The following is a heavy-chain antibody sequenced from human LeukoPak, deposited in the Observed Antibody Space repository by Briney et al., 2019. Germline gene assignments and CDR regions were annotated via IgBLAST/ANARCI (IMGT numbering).Heavy chain of an antibody. Sequence: GGSLRLSCAASGFTFSSYWMSWVRQAPGKGLEWVANIKQDGSETYHVDSVKGRFTISRDNAKDSLYLEMNSLGAEDTAVYYCARGGQAGTGDLWGQGTLVTVSS. V-gene: IGHV3-7*01. CDR2: IKQDGSET. D-gene: IGHD3-10*01. J-gene: IGHJ5*02. CDR1: GFTFSSYW. CDR3: ARGGQAGTGDL.